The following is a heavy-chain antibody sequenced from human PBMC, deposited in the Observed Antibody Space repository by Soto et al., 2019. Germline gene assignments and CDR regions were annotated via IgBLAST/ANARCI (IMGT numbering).Heavy chain of an antibody. CDR1: GYNFNIYW. Sequence: PGESLKISCKGSGYNFNIYWIAWVRHMPGKGLEWMGIIYPGDSDTRYSPSFQGQVTISVDKSINTAYLQWSSLRTEDTAVYYCAKAFNIMVRGVPPPDYWGQGTLVTVSS. CDR2: IYPGDSDT. D-gene: IGHD3-10*01. CDR3: AKAFNIMVRGVPPPDY. J-gene: IGHJ4*02. V-gene: IGHV5-51*01.